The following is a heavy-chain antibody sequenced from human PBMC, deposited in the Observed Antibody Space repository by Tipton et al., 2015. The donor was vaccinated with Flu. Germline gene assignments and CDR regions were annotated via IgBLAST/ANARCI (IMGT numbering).Heavy chain of an antibody. CDR2: ISSAGDII. Sequence: SLRLSCAASGFTFSDYYMTWIRQAPGKGLEWVSYISSAGDIIFYADSVKGRFTISRDNAKNSLYLQMNSLRVEDTAVYYCARWLQFLDSWGQGSLVTVAS. J-gene: IGHJ4*02. CDR3: ARWLQFLDS. CDR1: GFTFSDYY. D-gene: IGHD5-24*01. V-gene: IGHV3-11*01.